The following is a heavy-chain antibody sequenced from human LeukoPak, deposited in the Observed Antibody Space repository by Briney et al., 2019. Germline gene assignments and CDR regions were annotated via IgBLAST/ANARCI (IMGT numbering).Heavy chain of an antibody. CDR2: ISHSSGKI. CDR3: AKASRSGYDN. V-gene: IGHV3-48*02. Sequence: GGSLTLSCVASGFIFRTYGMNWVRPAPGKGLEWVSYISHSSGKIYYVDSVKGRFTISRYNTKSSLYLHMNSLIDEDTAVYYCAKASRSGYDNWGQGTLVSVSS. D-gene: IGHD3-22*01. J-gene: IGHJ4*02. CDR1: GFIFRTYG.